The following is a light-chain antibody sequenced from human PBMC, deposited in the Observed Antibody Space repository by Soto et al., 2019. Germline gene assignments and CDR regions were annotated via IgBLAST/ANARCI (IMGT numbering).Light chain of an antibody. CDR2: DAS. Sequence: VMTQSPATLSVSPGEGATLSCRASQSINRNLAWYQQKPGRAPRLLIFDASTRATGVPARFRATGSGTEFTLTISGLQAEDSALYYCHQYNDWPSGAFGRGTKVEI. J-gene: IGKJ1*01. CDR3: HQYNDWPSGA. V-gene: IGKV3-15*01. CDR1: QSINRN.